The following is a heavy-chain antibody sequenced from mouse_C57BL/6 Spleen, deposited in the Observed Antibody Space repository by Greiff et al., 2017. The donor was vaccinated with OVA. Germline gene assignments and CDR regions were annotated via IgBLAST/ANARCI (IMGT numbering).Heavy chain of an antibody. D-gene: IGHD2-5*01. Sequence: LQESGAELVKPGASVKLSCKASGYTFTEYTIHWVKQRSGQGLEWIGWFYPGSGSIKYNEKFKDKATMTADKSSSTVYMELSSLTSDESAVYFCARYWNSNYGYYAMDYWGQGTSVTVSS. CDR3: ARYWNSNYGYYAMDY. CDR1: GYTFTEYT. V-gene: IGHV1-62-2*01. CDR2: FYPGSGSI. J-gene: IGHJ4*01.